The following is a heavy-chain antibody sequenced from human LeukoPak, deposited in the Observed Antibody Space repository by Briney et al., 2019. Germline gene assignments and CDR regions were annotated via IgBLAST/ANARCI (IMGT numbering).Heavy chain of an antibody. V-gene: IGHV4-34*01. CDR1: GGSFSGYY. Sequence: PSETLSLTCAVYGGSFSGYYWSWIRQPPGKGLEWIGEINHSGSTNYNPSLKSRVTISVDTSKNQFSLKLNSVTAADTAEYYCARGGYYGSGNDFRFDPWGQGTLVTVSS. D-gene: IGHD3-10*01. J-gene: IGHJ5*02. CDR3: ARGGYYGSGNDFRFDP. CDR2: INHSGST.